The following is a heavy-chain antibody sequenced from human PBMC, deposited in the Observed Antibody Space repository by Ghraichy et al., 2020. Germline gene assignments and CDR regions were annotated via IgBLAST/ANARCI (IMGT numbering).Heavy chain of an antibody. Sequence: GESLNISCAASRFSFSSDAMSWVRQAPGKGLQWVSAISGSSSGTYYADSVKGRFTISRDNSKKTLYLQMNSLRADDTAVYYCAKNYDGSGTYPHYHYYGLDVWGQGTTVTVSS. CDR1: RFSFSSDA. CDR2: ISGSSSGT. J-gene: IGHJ6*02. D-gene: IGHD3-10*01. V-gene: IGHV3-23*01. CDR3: AKNYDGSGTYPHYHYYGLDV.